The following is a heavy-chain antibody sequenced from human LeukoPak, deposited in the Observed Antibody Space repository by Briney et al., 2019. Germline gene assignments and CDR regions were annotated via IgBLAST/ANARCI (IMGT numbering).Heavy chain of an antibody. J-gene: IGHJ6*02. CDR3: AGSRVGCSSTSCFGGYYYGMDV. V-gene: IGHV1-18*01. D-gene: IGHD2-2*01. CDR1: GYTFTSYG. CDR2: ISAYNGNT. Sequence: ASVKVSCKASGYTFTSYGISWVRQAPGQGLEWMGWISAYNGNTNYAQKLQGRVTMTTDTSTSTAYMELRSLRSDDTAVYYCAGSRVGCSSTSCFGGYYYGMDVWGQGTTVTVSS.